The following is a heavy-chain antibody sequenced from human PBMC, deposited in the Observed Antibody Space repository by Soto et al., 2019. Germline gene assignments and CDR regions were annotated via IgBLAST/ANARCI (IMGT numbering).Heavy chain of an antibody. Sequence: PSDTLSLTCTVCGGCMSSRSYYWGWISQPPGKGLEWIGSIYYSGSTYYNPSLKSRVTISVDTSKNQFSLKLSSVTAADTAVYYCAIPGYRSRPVGYYYGMDVLGHGTTDTVS. CDR2: IYYSGST. D-gene: IGHD6-13*01. CDR1: GGCMSSRSYY. CDR3: AIPGYRSRPVGYYYGMDV. J-gene: IGHJ6*02. V-gene: IGHV4-39*01.